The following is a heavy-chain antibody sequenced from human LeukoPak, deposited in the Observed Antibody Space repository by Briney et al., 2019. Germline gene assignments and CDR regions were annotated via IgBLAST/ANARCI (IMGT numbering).Heavy chain of an antibody. J-gene: IGHJ3*02. CDR3: AKDRGIGSSWYSGAFDI. CDR1: GSTFSAYA. D-gene: IGHD6-13*01. Sequence: GGSLRLSCAVSGSTFSAYAMTWVRQAPEKGLEWVSVISGSGGSTYYADSVNGRFTISRDNSKNTLYLQMNSLRVEDTAVYYCAKDRGIGSSWYSGAFDIWGQGTMVTVSS. V-gene: IGHV3-23*01. CDR2: ISGSGGST.